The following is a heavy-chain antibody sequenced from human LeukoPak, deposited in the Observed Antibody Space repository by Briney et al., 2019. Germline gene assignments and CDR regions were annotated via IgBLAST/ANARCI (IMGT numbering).Heavy chain of an antibody. Sequence: GGSLRLSCAASGFTFSSYSMNWVRQAPGKGLEWVSAISGSGGSTYYADSVKGRFTISRDNSKNTLYLQMNSLRAEDTAVYYCARVGDLYRAHRVRGLSPDYYYMDVWGKGTTVTVSS. CDR2: ISGSGGST. CDR3: ARVGDLYRAHRVRGLSPDYYYMDV. CDR1: GFTFSSYS. V-gene: IGHV3-23*01. D-gene: IGHD3-10*01. J-gene: IGHJ6*03.